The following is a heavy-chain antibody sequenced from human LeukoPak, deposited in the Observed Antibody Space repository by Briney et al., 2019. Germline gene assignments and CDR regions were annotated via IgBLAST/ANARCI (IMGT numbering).Heavy chain of an antibody. V-gene: IGHV3-74*01. CDR1: GFTFSYSW. CDR2: INPDESTT. Sequence: GSLRLSCAASGFTFSYSWMHWVRQAPGKGLVWVSRINPDESTTSYADSVKGRFTISRDNAKNTLYLQMHSLRAEDTAVYYCARVGQGEWYFDLWGRGTLVTVSS. D-gene: IGHD1-26*01. J-gene: IGHJ2*01. CDR3: ARVGQGEWYFDL.